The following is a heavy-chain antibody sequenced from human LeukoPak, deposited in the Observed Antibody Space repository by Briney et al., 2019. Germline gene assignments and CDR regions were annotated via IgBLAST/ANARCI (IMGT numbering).Heavy chain of an antibody. V-gene: IGHV4-30-4*08. CDR2: IYCSQST. CDR1: GGSISSGDYY. Sequence: SQTLSLTCTVSGGSISSGDYYWSWIRQPPGKGLEGIGYIYCSQSTYYNPSLKSRITISVDTSKNQFALKLSSVSAADTAVYYCARGRVTIFGVVTVKSSFDYWGQGTLVTVSS. D-gene: IGHD3-3*01. J-gene: IGHJ4*02. CDR3: ARGRVTIFGVVTVKSSFDY.